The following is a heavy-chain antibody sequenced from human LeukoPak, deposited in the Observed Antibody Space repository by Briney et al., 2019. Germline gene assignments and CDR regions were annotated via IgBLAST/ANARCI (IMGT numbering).Heavy chain of an antibody. J-gene: IGHJ4*02. V-gene: IGHV1-24*01. CDR2: FDPEDGET. Sequence: ASVKVSCKVSGYTLTELSMHWVRQAPGKGLEWMGGFDPEDGETIYAQKFQGRVTMTEDTSTDTAYMEPSSLRSEDTAVYYCATDQRIAVAGTELRYWGQGTLVTVSS. D-gene: IGHD6-19*01. CDR3: ATDQRIAVAGTELRY. CDR1: GYTLTELS.